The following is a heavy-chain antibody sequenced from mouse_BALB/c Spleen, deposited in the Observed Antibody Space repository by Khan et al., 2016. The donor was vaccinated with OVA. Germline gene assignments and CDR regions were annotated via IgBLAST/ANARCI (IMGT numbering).Heavy chain of an antibody. CDR1: GYIFTDYV. V-gene: IGHV1-77*01. J-gene: IGHJ3*01. Sequence: QVQLNESGPELVKPGASVKMSCKASGYIFTDYVINWVKQRTGQGLEWIGEIYPGTNTTYYNEKFKGKATLTADKSSNTAYMQLSSLTSEDSAVYFCARSYASWFAYWGQGTLVTVSA. CDR2: IYPGTNTT. D-gene: IGHD1-1*01. CDR3: ARSYASWFAY.